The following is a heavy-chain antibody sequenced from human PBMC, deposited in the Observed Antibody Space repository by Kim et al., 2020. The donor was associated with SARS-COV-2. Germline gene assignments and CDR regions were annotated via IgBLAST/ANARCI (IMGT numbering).Heavy chain of an antibody. CDR3: SRGRGIAAGGDF. CDR1: GFTFSAYA. Sequence: GGSLRLSCAASGFTFSAYAMHWFRQAPGKGLEWVALISYDGSNRYYAYSVTGQVTISRDNSKNTRYLQMNSLRAEDTAVYYCSRGRGIAAGGDFWGQGT. J-gene: IGHJ4*02. D-gene: IGHD6-13*01. V-gene: IGHV3-30-3*01. CDR2: ISYDGSNR.